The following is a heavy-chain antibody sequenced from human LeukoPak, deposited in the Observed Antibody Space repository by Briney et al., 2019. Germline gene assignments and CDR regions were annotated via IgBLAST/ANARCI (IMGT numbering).Heavy chain of an antibody. CDR2: INPNSGGT. J-gene: IGHJ4*02. CDR3: ARDRVAARPVDY. V-gene: IGHV1-2*02. CDR1: GYTFTGSN. Sequence: ASVKVSSKAPGYTFTGSNTHWVPQAPGQGLEWMGWINPNSGGTNYAQKFQGRVTMTRDTSISTAYMELSRLRSDDTAVYYCARDRVAARPVDYWGQGTLVTVSS. D-gene: IGHD6-6*01.